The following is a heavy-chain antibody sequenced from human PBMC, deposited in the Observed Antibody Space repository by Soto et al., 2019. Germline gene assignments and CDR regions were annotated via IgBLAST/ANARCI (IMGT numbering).Heavy chain of an antibody. J-gene: IGHJ5*02. D-gene: IGHD6-13*01. CDR3: ARGISKYSSWYEPHTWFDA. V-gene: IGHV4-30-4*01. Sequence: QVQLQESGPGLVKPSQTLSLTCNVSGGPINSPDYYWTWIRQSPGKGLEWIGNLYFNGGTQYNPSLRTPISKSLDTSKKHFSLKMRSVTGADTAVYYCARGISKYSSWYEPHTWFDAWGQGALVTVSS. CDR2: LYFNGGT. CDR1: GGPINSPDYY.